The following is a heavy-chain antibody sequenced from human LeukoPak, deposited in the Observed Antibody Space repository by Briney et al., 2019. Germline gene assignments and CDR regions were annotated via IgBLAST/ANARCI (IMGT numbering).Heavy chain of an antibody. Sequence: SETLSLTCTVSGGSISSSSYYWGWIRQPPGTGLEWIGSIYYSGSTYYNPSLKSRLTISVDTSQNQFSLKLSSVTAADTAVYYCARGPIAAAGRGFDPWGQGTLVTASS. CDR1: GGSISSSSYY. D-gene: IGHD6-25*01. CDR2: IYYSGST. J-gene: IGHJ5*02. V-gene: IGHV4-39*07. CDR3: ARGPIAAAGRGFDP.